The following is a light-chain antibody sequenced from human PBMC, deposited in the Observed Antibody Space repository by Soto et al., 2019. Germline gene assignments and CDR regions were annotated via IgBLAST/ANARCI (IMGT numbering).Light chain of an antibody. CDR3: QQNNNWPFT. V-gene: IGKV3-15*01. CDR2: GAS. J-gene: IGKJ5*01. Sequence: EIVMTQSPATLSVSPGERATLSCGASQSINTKLAWYQQKPGQAPRLLIYGASTRAAGVPGRFSGSGSGTEFTLVGSRRQSEAVALYYGQQNNNWPFTFGQGTRLEIK. CDR1: QSINTK.